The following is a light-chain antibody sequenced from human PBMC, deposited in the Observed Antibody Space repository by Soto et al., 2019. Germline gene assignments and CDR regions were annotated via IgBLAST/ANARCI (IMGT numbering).Light chain of an antibody. CDR3: QQYGSSLWT. Sequence: EIVLTQSPGTLSLSPGERASISCRASQSVSNTYLAWSQQKPGQAPRLLIYATSTRATGIPDRFSGSGSGTDFTLTISRLEPEDFAVYYCQQYGSSLWTFGQGTKVEIK. CDR2: ATS. CDR1: QSVSNTY. J-gene: IGKJ1*01. V-gene: IGKV3-20*01.